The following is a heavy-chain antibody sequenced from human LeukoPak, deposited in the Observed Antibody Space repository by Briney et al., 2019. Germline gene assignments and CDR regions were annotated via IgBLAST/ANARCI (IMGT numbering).Heavy chain of an antibody. CDR1: GGSISSANYY. CDR2: VYNSGST. CDR3: ARGGRYFDWLLTYPQPSDAFDI. Sequence: SETLSLTCTVSGGSISSANYYWGWTRQPPGKGLEWIGSVYNSGSTYYNPSLKSRVIVSLAMSQNQFSLRLTSVTAADTAVYYCARGGRYFDWLLTYPQPSDAFDIWGQGTMVTVSS. V-gene: IGHV4-39*07. J-gene: IGHJ3*02. D-gene: IGHD3-9*01.